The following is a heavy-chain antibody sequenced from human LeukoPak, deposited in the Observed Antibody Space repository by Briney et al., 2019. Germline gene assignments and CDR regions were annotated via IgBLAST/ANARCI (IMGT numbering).Heavy chain of an antibody. CDR3: AKSLRDFWSGYYSNYYYYYGMDV. CDR2: INGDCGST. V-gene: IGHV3-43*02. Sequence: GGSLRLSCAASGFTFDDYAMHWVRQAPGKGLEWVSLINGDCGSTYYADSVKGRFTISRDNSKNSLYLQMNSLRTEDTALYYCAKSLRDFWSGYYSNYYYYYGMDVWGQGTTVTV. D-gene: IGHD3-3*01. J-gene: IGHJ6*02. CDR1: GFTFDDYA.